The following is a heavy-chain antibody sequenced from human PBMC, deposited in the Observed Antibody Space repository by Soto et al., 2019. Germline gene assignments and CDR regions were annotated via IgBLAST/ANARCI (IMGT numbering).Heavy chain of an antibody. CDR3: ARAYGDYVFDY. D-gene: IGHD4-17*01. V-gene: IGHV4-59*01. Sequence: QVQLQESGPGLVKPSETLSLTCTVSGGSISSYYWSWIRQPPGKGLEWIGYIYYRGSTNYNPSLKSRVTISVDTSKNQFSLKLSSVTAADTAVYYCARAYGDYVFDYWGQGTLVTVSS. CDR2: IYYRGST. J-gene: IGHJ4*02. CDR1: GGSISSYY.